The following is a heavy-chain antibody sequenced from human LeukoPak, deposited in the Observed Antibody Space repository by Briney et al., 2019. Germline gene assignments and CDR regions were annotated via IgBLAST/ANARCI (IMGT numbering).Heavy chain of an antibody. J-gene: IGHJ5*02. CDR2: ISDIGSI. Sequence: SETLSLTCTVSGGSISSYYWSWLRQPPGKGLEWIAYISDIGSINYNPSLKSRVTISLDTSKNQFSLKLSSVTAADTAVYYCARWSGSYGLNWFDPWGQGTLVTVSS. CDR1: GGSISSYY. CDR3: ARWSGSYGLNWFDP. D-gene: IGHD1-26*01. V-gene: IGHV4-59*08.